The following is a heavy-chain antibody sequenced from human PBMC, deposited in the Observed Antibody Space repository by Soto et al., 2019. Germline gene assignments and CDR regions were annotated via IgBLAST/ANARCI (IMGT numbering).Heavy chain of an antibody. V-gene: IGHV4-61*01. CDR1: GYSISSSYY. D-gene: IGHD1-20*01. CDR2: IYYSGST. CDR3: ARGVYNWNINYYYYGMDV. Sequence: SETLSLTCAVSGYSISSSYYWSWIRQPPGKGLEWIGYIYYSGSTNYNPSLKSRVTISVDTSKNQFSLKLSSVTAADTAVYYCARGVYNWNINYYYYGMDVWGQGTTVTVSS. J-gene: IGHJ6*02.